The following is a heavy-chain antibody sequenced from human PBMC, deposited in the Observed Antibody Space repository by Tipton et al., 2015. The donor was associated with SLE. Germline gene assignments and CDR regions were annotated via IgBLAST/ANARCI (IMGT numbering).Heavy chain of an antibody. CDR3: ARHSYSTSSRYVLSYDYNGMDV. CDR2: IYSGDSHT. J-gene: IGHJ6*02. D-gene: IGHD6-6*01. CDR1: GYSFTSFW. V-gene: IGHV5-51*01. Sequence: QLVQSGAEVKKPGESLKISCKGSGYSFTSFWIAWVRQMPGKGLEWMGSIYSGDSHTTYSPSLQGQVTMSADKSINTAYLQWSSLKASDTAIYYCARHSYSTSSRYVLSYDYNGMDVWGQGTTVTVSS.